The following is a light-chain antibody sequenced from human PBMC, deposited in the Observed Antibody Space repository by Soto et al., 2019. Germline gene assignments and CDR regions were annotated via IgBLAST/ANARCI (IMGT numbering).Light chain of an antibody. J-gene: IGKJ1*01. CDR2: DAS. CDR1: QSISGW. Sequence: DIQMTDSPSTLSASGGDIVTITCRASQSISGWLAWYQQKPGKAPKLLIYDASALPRGVPSRFSGSGSGTKFTLTIASLQPDDFATDYCQQYETFSGTFGPETKVDIK. V-gene: IGKV1-5*01. CDR3: QQYETFSGT.